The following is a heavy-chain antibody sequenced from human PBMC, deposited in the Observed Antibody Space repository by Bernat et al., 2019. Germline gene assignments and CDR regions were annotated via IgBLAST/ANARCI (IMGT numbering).Heavy chain of an antibody. CDR3: ARDHPGYIVVVPAAAYGEGNYYYGMDV. Sequence: QVQLVESGGGVVQPGRSLRLSCAASGFTFSSYAMHWVRQAPGKGLEWVAVISYDGSNKYYADSVKGRFNISRDNYKNTLYLQMNSLRAEDTAVYYCARDHPGYIVVVPAAAYGEGNYYYGMDVWGQGTTVTVSS. V-gene: IGHV3-30-3*01. CDR1: GFTFSSYA. CDR2: ISYDGSNK. D-gene: IGHD2-2*01. J-gene: IGHJ6*02.